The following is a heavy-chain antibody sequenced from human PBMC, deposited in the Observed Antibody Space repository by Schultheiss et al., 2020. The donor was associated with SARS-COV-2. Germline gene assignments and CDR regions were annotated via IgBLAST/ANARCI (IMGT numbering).Heavy chain of an antibody. D-gene: IGHD4-17*01. CDR3: ARDQAPDYGDYVMWFDP. V-gene: IGHV3-23*01. CDR1: GFTFSSYA. J-gene: IGHJ5*02. Sequence: GGSLRLSCAASGFTFSSYAMSWVRQAPGKGLEWVSAISGSGGSTYYADSVKGRFTISRDNAKNSLYLQLNSLRAEDTAVYYCARDQAPDYGDYVMWFDPWGQGTLVTVSS. CDR2: ISGSGGST.